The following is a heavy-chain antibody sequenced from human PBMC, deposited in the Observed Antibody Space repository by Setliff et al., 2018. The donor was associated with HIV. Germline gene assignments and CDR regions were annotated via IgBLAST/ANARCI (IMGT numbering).Heavy chain of an antibody. J-gene: IGHJ4*02. D-gene: IGHD3-16*01. CDR1: GASIDRFF. V-gene: IGHV4-59*01. CDR2: VYFSGDA. CDR3: ARDLASSYFDF. Sequence: PSETLSLTCTVSGASIDRFFWSWIRQPPGKGLEWIGNVYFSGDATYNPSLRSRVSISIQTSRSQFSLTLRSVTAADTATYYCARDLASSYFDFWGQGALVT.